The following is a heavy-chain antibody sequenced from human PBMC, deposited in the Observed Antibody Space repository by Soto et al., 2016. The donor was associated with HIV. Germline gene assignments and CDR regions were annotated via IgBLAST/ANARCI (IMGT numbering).Heavy chain of an antibody. CDR2: IYSGGST. CDR1: GFTVSNNY. J-gene: IGHJ4*02. CDR3: AGRGYYYDSSGLFFDY. D-gene: IGHD3-22*01. V-gene: IGHV3-53*02. Sequence: EVQLVETGGGLIQPGGSLRLSCASSGFTVSNNYMSWVRQAPGKGLEWVSVIYSGGSTYYADSVKGRFTISRDNSKNTLYLQMNSLRAEDTAVYYCAGRGYYYDSSGLFFDYWGQGTLVTVSS.